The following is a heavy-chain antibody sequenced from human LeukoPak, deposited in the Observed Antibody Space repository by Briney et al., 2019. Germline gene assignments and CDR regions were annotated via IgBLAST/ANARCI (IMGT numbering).Heavy chain of an antibody. D-gene: IGHD6-13*01. CDR1: GGSISSYY. J-gene: IGHJ4*02. CDR2: IYYSGST. Sequence: SETLSLTCTVSGGSISSYYWSWIRQPPGKGLEWIGYIYYSGSTNYNPSLKSRVTISVDTSKNQFSLKLSSVTAAVTPVYYCARQRYSSSWYFDYWGQGTLVTVSS. CDR3: ARQRYSSSWYFDY. V-gene: IGHV4-59*08.